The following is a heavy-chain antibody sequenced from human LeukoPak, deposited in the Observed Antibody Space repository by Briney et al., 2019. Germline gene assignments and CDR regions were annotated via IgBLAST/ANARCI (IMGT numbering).Heavy chain of an antibody. CDR3: ARQFGVVGVSFY. CDR1: GYNFTTYW. J-gene: IGHJ4*02. CDR2: IYPEDSDT. Sequence: GESLRISCKGSGYNFTTYWIGWVRQMLGKGLEWVAIIYPEDSDTRYSPSFQGQVTISADKSISTAYLQWSSLKASDTAMYYCARQFGVVGVSFYWGQGTLVTVSS. D-gene: IGHD3-16*01. V-gene: IGHV5-51*01.